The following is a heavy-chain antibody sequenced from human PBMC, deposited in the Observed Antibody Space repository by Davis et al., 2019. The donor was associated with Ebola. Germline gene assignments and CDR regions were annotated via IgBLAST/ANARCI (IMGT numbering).Heavy chain of an antibody. J-gene: IGHJ6*03. CDR3: AREGLGILTTYYYYMDV. CDR1: GYTFISYG. V-gene: IGHV1-2*02. Sequence: ASVKVSCKASGYTFISYGISWVRQAPGQGLEWMGWINPNSGGTNYAQKFQGRVTMTRDTSISTAYMELSRLRSDDTAVYYCAREGLGILTTYYYYMDVWGKGTTVTVSS. D-gene: IGHD3-9*01. CDR2: INPNSGGT.